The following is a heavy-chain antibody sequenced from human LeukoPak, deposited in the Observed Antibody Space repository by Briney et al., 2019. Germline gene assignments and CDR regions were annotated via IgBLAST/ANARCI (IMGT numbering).Heavy chain of an antibody. V-gene: IGHV3-23*01. J-gene: IGHJ6*02. CDR3: AIETNIAASRGLDV. CDR1: GFTFSSYA. D-gene: IGHD2-15*01. Sequence: PGGSLRLSCAASGFTFSSYAMSWVRQAPGKGLEWVSTISGRDGSTKYADSVKGRFTVSRDISKNTLYLEINSLRAEDTAVYYCAIETNIAASRGLDVWGQGTTVTVSS. CDR2: ISGRDGST.